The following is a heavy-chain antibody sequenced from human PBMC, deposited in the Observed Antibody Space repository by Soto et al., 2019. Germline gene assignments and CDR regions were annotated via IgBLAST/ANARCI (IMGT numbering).Heavy chain of an antibody. Sequence: PSETLSLTCTVSGGSIISGGYYWIWIRQHPGKGLEWIGYIYYSGSTYYNPSLKSRVTISVDTSKNQFSLKLSSVTAADTAVYYCARDKRLGIFGEQQERWGYYYYGMDVWGQGTTVTVSS. CDR1: GGSIISGGYY. CDR3: ARDKRLGIFGEQQERWGYYYYGMDV. J-gene: IGHJ6*02. D-gene: IGHD3-10*01. V-gene: IGHV4-31*03. CDR2: IYYSGST.